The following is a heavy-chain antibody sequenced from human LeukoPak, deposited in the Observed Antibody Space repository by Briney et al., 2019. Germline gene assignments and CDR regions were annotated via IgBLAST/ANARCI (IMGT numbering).Heavy chain of an antibody. V-gene: IGHV3-30*04. CDR1: GFTFNSYA. CDR3: AGTDYGDYWFDP. J-gene: IGHJ5*02. D-gene: IGHD4-17*01. CDR2: ISYDGSNK. Sequence: GGSLRLSCAASGFTFNSYAMHWVRQAPGRGLEWVAVISYDGSNKYYADSVKGRFTISRDNSKNTLFLQMNSLSAEDTAVYYCAGTDYGDYWFDPWGQGTLVTVSS.